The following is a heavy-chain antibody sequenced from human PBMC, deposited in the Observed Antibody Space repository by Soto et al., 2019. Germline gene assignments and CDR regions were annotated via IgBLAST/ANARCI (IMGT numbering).Heavy chain of an antibody. CDR1: GGTFSNYA. CDR2: IIPIFSTT. CDR3: AKDGGSDGYFGNWLDP. Sequence: QVQLVQSGAEVKKPGSSVKVSCKASGGTFSNYAITWVRQAPGQGLEWVGRIIPIFSTTNVAQKFQGRVTITADEPTTKAYRELSGLRSEDTAVYYCAKDGGSDGYFGNWLDPWGQGTLVTVSS. V-gene: IGHV1-69*15. D-gene: IGHD2-15*01. J-gene: IGHJ5*02.